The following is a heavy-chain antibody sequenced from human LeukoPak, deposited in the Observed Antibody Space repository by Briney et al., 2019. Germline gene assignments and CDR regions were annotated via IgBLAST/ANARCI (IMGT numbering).Heavy chain of an antibody. J-gene: IGHJ4*02. CDR3: VTTYNSRTGFDY. D-gene: IGHD6-13*01. Sequence: GESLNISCQGSGYSFTSCWIGWVRQIPGKGLEWMGVIYVGDSDTRYSPSFQAQVTISVDKSISTAYLQRSSLKASDTGMYYCVTTYNSRTGFDYWGQGTLVTVSS. CDR2: IYVGDSDT. V-gene: IGHV5-51*01. CDR1: GYSFTSCW.